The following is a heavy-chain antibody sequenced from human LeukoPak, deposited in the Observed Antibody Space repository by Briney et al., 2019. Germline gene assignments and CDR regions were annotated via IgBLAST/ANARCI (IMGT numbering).Heavy chain of an antibody. CDR2: IRFDGSNI. D-gene: IGHD2-8*01. Sequence: GGSLRLSCAASGFTLSTYGMHWVRQAPGKGLEWVAFIRFDGSNIYYPDSVKGRFTISRDNSKNTLYLQMNSLRPEDTAVYYCAGTPYCTNGLCYGWYYFDYWGQGTLVTVSS. V-gene: IGHV3-30*02. CDR1: GFTLSTYG. J-gene: IGHJ4*02. CDR3: AGTPYCTNGLCYGWYYFDY.